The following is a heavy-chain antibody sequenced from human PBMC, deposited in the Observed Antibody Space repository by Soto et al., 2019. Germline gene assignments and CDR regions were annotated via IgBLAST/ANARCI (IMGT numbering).Heavy chain of an antibody. V-gene: IGHV1-69*12. D-gene: IGHD3-22*01. CDR3: ARARTGYYDSSGFRKAFDI. CDR1: GGTFSSYA. Sequence: QVQLAQSGAEVKKPGSSVKVSCKASGGTFSSYAISWVRQAPGQGLEWMGGIIPIFGTANYAQKFQGRVTITADESTSTAYMELSSLRSEDTAVYYCARARTGYYDSSGFRKAFDIWGQGTMVTVSS. J-gene: IGHJ3*02. CDR2: IIPIFGTA.